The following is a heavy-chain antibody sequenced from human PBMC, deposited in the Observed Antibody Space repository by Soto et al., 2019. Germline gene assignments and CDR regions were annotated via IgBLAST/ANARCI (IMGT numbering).Heavy chain of an antibody. J-gene: IGHJ4*02. D-gene: IGHD6-6*01. CDR3: ARDLYSSSARYFDY. Sequence: EVQLVESGGGLVKPGGSLRLSCAASGFTFSSYSMNWVRQAPGKGLQWVSSISSSSSYIYYADSVKGRFTISRDNAKNSLYLQMNSLRAEDTAVYYCARDLYSSSARYFDYWGQGTLVTVSS. CDR1: GFTFSSYS. V-gene: IGHV3-21*01. CDR2: ISSSSSYI.